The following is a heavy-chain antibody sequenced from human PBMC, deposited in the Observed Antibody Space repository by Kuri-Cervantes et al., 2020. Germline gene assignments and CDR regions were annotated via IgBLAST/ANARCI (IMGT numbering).Heavy chain of an antibody. CDR3: ARGNGDITGTTRGMDV. D-gene: IGHD1-7*01. V-gene: IGHV4-39*07. CDR2: IYYSGST. J-gene: IGHJ6*02. CDR1: GGSISSSSYY. Sequence: SETLSLTCTVSGGSISSSSYYWGWIRQPPGKRLEWIGSIYYSGSTYYNPSLKSRVTISVDTSKNQFSLKLSSVTAADTAVYYCARGNGDITGTTRGMDVWGQGTTVTVSS.